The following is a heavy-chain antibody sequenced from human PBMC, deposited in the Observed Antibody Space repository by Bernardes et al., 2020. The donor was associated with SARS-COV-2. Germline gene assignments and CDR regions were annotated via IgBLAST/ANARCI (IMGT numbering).Heavy chain of an antibody. CDR1: GFTFGDYA. Sequence: GGSLRLSCQTSGFTFGDYAMNWFRQAPGKGLEWVGFIRSKIYGGTTQYAASVKGRFTISRDDSKSIAYLQMSSLKTEDTAVYFCTRDRVSMLPVVPRLDCWGQGTLVTVSS. V-gene: IGHV3-49*03. CDR2: IRSKIYGGTT. CDR3: TRDRVSMLPVVPRLDC. D-gene: IGHD3-22*01. J-gene: IGHJ4*02.